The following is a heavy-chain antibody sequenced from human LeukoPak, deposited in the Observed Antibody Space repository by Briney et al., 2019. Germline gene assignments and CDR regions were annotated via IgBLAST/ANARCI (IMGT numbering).Heavy chain of an antibody. CDR2: IYPGDSDT. Sequence: PGESLKLSCQGSGYSFTSYWIAWVRQMPGKGLEWMGIIYPGDSDTRYSPSFQGQVTISADKSISTAYLQWSRLKASDTAIYYCARAGSSGWYGGLGFDYWGQGSQVTVSS. CDR1: GYSFTSYW. CDR3: ARAGSSGWYGGLGFDY. D-gene: IGHD6-19*01. J-gene: IGHJ4*02. V-gene: IGHV5-51*03.